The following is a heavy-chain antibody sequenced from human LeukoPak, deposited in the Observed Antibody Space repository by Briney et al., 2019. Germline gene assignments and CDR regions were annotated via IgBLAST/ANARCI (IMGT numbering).Heavy chain of an antibody. Sequence: GGSLRLSCAASGFTVSSNYVSWVRQAPGKGLEWVSYITGSSNRIHYADSVRGRFTISRDNAMNSLHLQMNSLRDEDTAMYYCARSVEGAFDFWGQGTLVTVSS. CDR2: ITGSSNRI. D-gene: IGHD6-19*01. J-gene: IGHJ4*02. CDR1: GFTVSSNY. V-gene: IGHV3-48*02. CDR3: ARSVEGAFDF.